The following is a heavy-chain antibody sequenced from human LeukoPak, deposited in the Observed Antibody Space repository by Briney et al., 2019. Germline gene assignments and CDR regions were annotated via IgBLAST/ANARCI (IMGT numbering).Heavy chain of an antibody. Sequence: AGGSLRLSCAASGFTFGNYWMIWVRQAPGKGLEWVGNIKQDGSEKRYADSVRGRFSISRDNAQTSLYLQMNSLRAEDTAVYYCARASDPWLQLTWGQGTLVTVSS. CDR3: ARASDPWLQLT. CDR1: GFTFGNYW. J-gene: IGHJ5*02. V-gene: IGHV3-7*05. D-gene: IGHD5-24*01. CDR2: IKQDGSEK.